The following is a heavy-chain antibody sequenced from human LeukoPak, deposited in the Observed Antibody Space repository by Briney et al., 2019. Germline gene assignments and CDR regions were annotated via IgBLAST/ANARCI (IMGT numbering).Heavy chain of an antibody. CDR1: GFTFSSYS. D-gene: IGHD1-26*01. CDR3: VRDLSYNDAGDY. V-gene: IGHV3-48*04. Sequence: GGSLRLSCAASGFTFSSYSMNWVRQAPGKGLEWVSYISSSGSTIYYADSVKGRFTISRDNAKNSLYLQMNSLRAEDTAVYYCVRDLSYNDAGDYWGQGTLVTVSS. CDR2: ISSSGSTI. J-gene: IGHJ4*02.